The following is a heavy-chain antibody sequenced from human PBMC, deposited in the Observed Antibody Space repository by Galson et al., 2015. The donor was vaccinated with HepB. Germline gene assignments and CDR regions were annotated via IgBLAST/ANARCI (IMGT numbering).Heavy chain of an antibody. CDR3: VKTMGAYCSGGSCYQFDY. J-gene: IGHJ4*02. V-gene: IGHV5-51*03. CDR2: IYPGDSDT. CDR1: GYSFTTYW. D-gene: IGHD2-15*01. Sequence: QSGAEVKKPGESLKISCKASGYSFTTYWIGWVRQMPGKGLEWMGIIYPGDSDTRYSPSFQGQITISADKSISTAYLQWSSLKASDTAMYYCVKTMGAYCSGGSCYQFDYWGQGTLVTVSS.